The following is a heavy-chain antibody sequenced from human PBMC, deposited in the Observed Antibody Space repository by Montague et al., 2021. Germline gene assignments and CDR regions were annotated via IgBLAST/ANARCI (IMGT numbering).Heavy chain of an antibody. CDR1: GYSISGNHF. CDR2: ISPSGTT. CDR3: ARDRGAFDP. V-gene: IGHV4-38-2*02. D-gene: IGHD1-26*01. J-gene: IGHJ5*02. Sequence: SETLSLTCSVSGYSISGNHFWGWVRQPPGKGLEWIGRISPSGTTYHNPSLKSRVAISVDTSKNQFSLKLTSVIAADTAVYYCARDRGAFDPWGQGTLVTVSS.